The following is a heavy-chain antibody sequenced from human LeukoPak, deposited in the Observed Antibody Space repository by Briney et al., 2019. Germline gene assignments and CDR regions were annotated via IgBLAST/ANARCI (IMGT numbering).Heavy chain of an antibody. J-gene: IGHJ4*02. D-gene: IGHD3-9*01. CDR3: ARLRYFDWLSSDY. CDR1: GFTVSSYW. CDR2: IKQDESEK. V-gene: IGHV3-7*01. Sequence: GGSLRLSCAASGFTVSSYWMSWVRQAPGKGLEWVANIKQDESEKYYVDSVKGRFTTSRDNAKNSLYLQMNSLRAEDTAVYYCARLRYFDWLSSDYWGQGTLVTVSS.